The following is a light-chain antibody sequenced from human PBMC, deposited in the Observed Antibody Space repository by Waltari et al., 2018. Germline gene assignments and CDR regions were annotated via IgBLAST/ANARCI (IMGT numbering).Light chain of an antibody. CDR2: GTS. CDR3: QQYDGSAVT. Sequence: IVLTQSPETLSLSPGGVTTLSCRASQSVTSISLAWYQQKPGQAPRLLIYGTSSRATGFPDRFSGSGSGTDFTLTISRLEPEDFGVYHCQQYDGSAVTFGGGTKVEIK. CDR1: QSVTSIS. V-gene: IGKV3-20*01. J-gene: IGKJ4*01.